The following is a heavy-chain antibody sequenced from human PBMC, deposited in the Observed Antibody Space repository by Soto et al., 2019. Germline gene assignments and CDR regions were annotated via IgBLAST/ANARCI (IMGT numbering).Heavy chain of an antibody. CDR1: GGSFSPNY. Sequence: PSETLSLTCSVSGGSFSPNYWTWIRQPPGKGLEWIGYIYHSGSTYYNPSLKSRVTISVDRSKNQFSLKLSSVTAADTAVYYCVRVPGPWGQGTLVTVSS. V-gene: IGHV4-59*12. CDR2: IYHSGST. CDR3: VRVPGP. J-gene: IGHJ5*02.